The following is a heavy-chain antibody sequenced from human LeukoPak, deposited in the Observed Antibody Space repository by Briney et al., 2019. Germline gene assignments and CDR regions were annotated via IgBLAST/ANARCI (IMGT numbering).Heavy chain of an antibody. Sequence: PSQTLSLTCSVSGGSISSYYWSWIRQPPGKGLEWIAYIYYSGSTNYNPSLKSRVTISVDTSKNQFSLKLSSVTAADTAVYYCARAYDILTGYYPNWYFDLWGRGTLFTVSS. J-gene: IGHJ2*01. D-gene: IGHD3-9*01. CDR3: ARAYDILTGYYPNWYFDL. CDR1: GGSISSYY. CDR2: IYYSGST. V-gene: IGHV4-59*01.